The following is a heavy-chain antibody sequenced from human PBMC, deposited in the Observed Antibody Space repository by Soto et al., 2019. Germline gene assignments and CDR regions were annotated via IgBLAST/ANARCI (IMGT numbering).Heavy chain of an antibody. CDR2: ISSDESNE. CDR3: ARGLRKLEGGPFVN. V-gene: IGHV3-33*01. CDR1: GFTFSSSV. D-gene: IGHD3-16*01. Sequence: GGSLRLSCAASGFTFSSSVVHWVRQAPGKGLEWVAVISSDESNEDYADSVKGRFTISRDNSKNTLYLQMNSLRAEDTAVYYFARGLRKLEGGPFVNGGPGAMVNVSS. J-gene: IGHJ3*02.